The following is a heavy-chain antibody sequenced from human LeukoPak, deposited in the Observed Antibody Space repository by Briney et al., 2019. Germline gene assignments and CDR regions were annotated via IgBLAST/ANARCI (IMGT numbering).Heavy chain of an antibody. CDR2: ITGSSSYI. Sequence: GGSLRLSCAASGFTFSTYSMNWVRQAPGKGLEWVSSITGSSSYIYQADSVKGRFTISRDNAKNSLYLQMSSLRVEDTAVYYCARDSAPAATKSGLHAFDIWGQGTMVTVSS. V-gene: IGHV3-21*01. D-gene: IGHD2-2*01. CDR3: ARDSAPAATKSGLHAFDI. CDR1: GFTFSTYS. J-gene: IGHJ3*02.